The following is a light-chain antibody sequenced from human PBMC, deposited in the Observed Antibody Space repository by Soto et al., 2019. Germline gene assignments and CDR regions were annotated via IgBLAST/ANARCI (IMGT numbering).Light chain of an antibody. J-gene: IGLJ1*01. CDR3: CSYTTSNTFV. Sequence: QYVLTQPASMSGSLGQSITISCSGTSSDVGAYNYVSWYQQYPGKAPKLMIYHVTDRPSGVSNRFSGSKSGNTASLTISGLQAEDEADYYSCSYTTSNTFVFGTGTKVTVL. CDR2: HVT. V-gene: IGLV2-14*01. CDR1: SSDVGAYNY.